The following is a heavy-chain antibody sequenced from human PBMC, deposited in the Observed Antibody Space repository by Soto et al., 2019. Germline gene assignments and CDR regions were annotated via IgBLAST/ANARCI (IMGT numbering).Heavy chain of an antibody. CDR1: GGSISSSSYY. CDR2: IYYSGST. CDR3: AEGSRLVRDRSCAFDI. J-gene: IGHJ3*02. V-gene: IGHV4-39*01. Sequence: SQTLSLTCTVSGGSISSSSYYWGWIRQPPGKGLEWIGSIYYSGSTYYNPSLKSRVTISVDTSKNQFSLKLSSVTAAYTAVYYCAEGSRLVRDRSCAFDIWGQGTMVTGSS. D-gene: IGHD6-19*01.